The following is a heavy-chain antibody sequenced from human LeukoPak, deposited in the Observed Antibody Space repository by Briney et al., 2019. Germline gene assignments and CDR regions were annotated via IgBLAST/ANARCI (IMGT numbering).Heavy chain of an antibody. CDR3: AKDGDDGIES. V-gene: IGHV3-48*01. Sequence: GGSLRLSCAASGFTFSSYSMNWVRQAPGKGLEWVSYISSSSSTIYYADSVKGRFTISRDNYKNTLSLQMNSLRVEDMAVYYCAKDGDDGIESWGQGTLVTVSS. D-gene: IGHD7-27*01. J-gene: IGHJ4*02. CDR2: ISSSSSTI. CDR1: GFTFSSYS.